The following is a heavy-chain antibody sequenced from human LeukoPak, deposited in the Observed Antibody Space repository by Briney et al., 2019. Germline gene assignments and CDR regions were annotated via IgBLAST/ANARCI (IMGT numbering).Heavy chain of an antibody. CDR3: ARDFTMVRGVIIPPPLGY. J-gene: IGHJ4*02. V-gene: IGHV1-2*02. CDR2: INPNSGGT. D-gene: IGHD3-10*01. CDR1: GYTFTDYY. Sequence: ASVKVSCKASGYTFTDYYMHWVRQAPGQGLEWMGWINPNSGGTNYVQKFQGRVTITRDTSASTAYMELSSLRSEDTAVYYCARDFTMVRGVIIPPPLGYWGQGTLVTVSS.